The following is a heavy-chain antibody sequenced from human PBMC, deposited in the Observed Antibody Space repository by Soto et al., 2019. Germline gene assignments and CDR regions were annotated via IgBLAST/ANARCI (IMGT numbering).Heavy chain of an antibody. Sequence: ASVKVSFKASGYTFTSYGISWVRQAPGQGLKWMGWVSTYNGNTYSAQNFQGRVTLTRDTSTNTAYRELRSLTSDDTAVYYCAGDDRSTTGWNNYFDYWGQGTLVTVSS. V-gene: IGHV1-18*01. CDR2: VSTYNGNT. CDR3: AGDDRSTTGWNNYFDY. CDR1: GYTFTSYG. J-gene: IGHJ4*01. D-gene: IGHD1-1*01.